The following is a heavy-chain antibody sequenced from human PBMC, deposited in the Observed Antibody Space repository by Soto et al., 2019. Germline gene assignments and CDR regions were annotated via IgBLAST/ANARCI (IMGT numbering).Heavy chain of an antibody. Sequence: SETLSLTCVVSGTSISSAFWWTWVRQAPGKGLEWIGEIYHSGSTNYNPSLKSRVTISVDRSKNQFSLKLSSVTAADTAVYYCARAPRGNYGYPSYFDYWGQGTLVTVSS. D-gene: IGHD3-10*01. CDR1: GTSISSAFW. J-gene: IGHJ4*02. CDR3: ARAPRGNYGYPSYFDY. CDR2: IYHSGST. V-gene: IGHV4-4*02.